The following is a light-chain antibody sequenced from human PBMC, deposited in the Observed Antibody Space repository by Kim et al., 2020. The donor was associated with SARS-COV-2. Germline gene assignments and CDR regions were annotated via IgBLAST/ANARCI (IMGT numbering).Light chain of an antibody. V-gene: IGKV3-20*01. CDR3: QQYAASPWT. Sequence: EIVLTQSPGTLSLSPGERATLSCRASQSVNNNYLAWYQQKPGQRPKLLIYGASNRATGIADRFSGSGSGTEFTLTISRLEPEDFAVYHCQQYAASPWTVGQGTTVDIK. CDR2: GAS. CDR1: QSVNNNY. J-gene: IGKJ1*01.